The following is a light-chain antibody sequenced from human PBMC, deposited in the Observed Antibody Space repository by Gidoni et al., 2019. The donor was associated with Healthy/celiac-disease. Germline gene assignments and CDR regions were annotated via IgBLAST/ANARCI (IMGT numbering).Light chain of an antibody. V-gene: IGKV1-39*01. CDR2: AAS. CDR3: QQSYSTKYT. CDR1: QTINSY. J-gene: IGKJ2*01. Sequence: DIQMTQSPSSLSASVGDRVTITCRASQTINSYLNWYQQKPGKAPKLLIYAASSLQSGVPSRFSGSGSGSDFTLTISSLQPEDFATYYCQQSYSTKYTFGQXTKLEIK.